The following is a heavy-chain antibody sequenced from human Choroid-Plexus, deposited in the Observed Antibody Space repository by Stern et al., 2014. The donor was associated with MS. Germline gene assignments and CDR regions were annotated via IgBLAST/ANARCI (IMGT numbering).Heavy chain of an antibody. CDR1: GFTFGSCA. CDR2: VSYDGSNK. CDR3: AKDRQYLTYFFDH. V-gene: IGHV3-30*18. J-gene: IGHJ5*02. D-gene: IGHD2/OR15-2a*01. Sequence: QVQLVQSGGGVVQPGRPLRLSCVASGFTFGSCAMHWVRQAPGKGLESAAGVSYDGSNKYYADSVKGRFTISRDNSQNTLYMQMSSLRPEDTAVYYCAKDRQYLTYFFDHWGQGSLVTVSS.